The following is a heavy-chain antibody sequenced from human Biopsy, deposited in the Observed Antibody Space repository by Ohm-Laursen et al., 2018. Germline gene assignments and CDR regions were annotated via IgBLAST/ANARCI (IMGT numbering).Heavy chain of an antibody. CDR2: IYYSGST. CDR3: AGRPWPNAFDI. CDR1: SVTVCCVSYY. Sequence: SQTLSFTCSVSSVTVCCVSYYWSWIRQPPGKGLEWIGYIYYSGSTNYNPSLKSRVTISVDTSRNQFSLKLSSVTAADTAVYYCAGRPWPNAFDIWGQGTMVTVSS. J-gene: IGHJ3*02. V-gene: IGHV4-61*01. D-gene: IGHD5-12*01.